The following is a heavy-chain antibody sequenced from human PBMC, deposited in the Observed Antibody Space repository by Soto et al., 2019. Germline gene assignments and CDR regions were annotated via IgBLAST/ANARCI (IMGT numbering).Heavy chain of an antibody. D-gene: IGHD6-19*01. CDR2: INAGNGNT. V-gene: IGHV1-3*05. Sequence: QVQLVQSGAEEKKPGASVKVSCKASGYTFTGYAMHWVRKAPGQRLEWMGWINAGNGNTKYSQKFQGRVTITRDTSASTAYMELSSLRSEDTAVYYCARAVAVPADFDYWGQGTLLTVSS. J-gene: IGHJ4*02. CDR1: GYTFTGYA. CDR3: ARAVAVPADFDY.